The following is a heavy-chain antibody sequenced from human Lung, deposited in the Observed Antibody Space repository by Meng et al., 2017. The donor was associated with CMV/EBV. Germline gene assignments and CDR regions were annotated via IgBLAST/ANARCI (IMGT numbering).Heavy chain of an antibody. Sequence: SXXVSXXASGYTFTSYDINWVRQATGQGLEWMGWMNPNSGNTGYAQKFQGRVTITRNTSISTAYMELSSLRSEDTAVYYCARGAKNYYGSGRSTVDGMDVXGQGXTVTVSS. CDR3: ARGAKNYYGSGRSTVDGMDV. V-gene: IGHV1-8*03. D-gene: IGHD3-10*01. CDR2: MNPNSGNT. J-gene: IGHJ6*02. CDR1: GYTFTSYD.